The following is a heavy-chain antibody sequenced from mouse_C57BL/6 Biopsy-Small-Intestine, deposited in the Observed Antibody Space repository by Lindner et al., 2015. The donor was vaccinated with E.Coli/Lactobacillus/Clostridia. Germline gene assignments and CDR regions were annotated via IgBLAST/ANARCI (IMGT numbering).Heavy chain of an antibody. D-gene: IGHD1-1*01. V-gene: IGHV1-82*01. CDR1: GYAFSTSW. Sequence: VQLQESGPELVKPGASVKISCKASGYAFSTSWMNWVKQRPGKGLEWIGRIYPGDGDTNYNGKFKGKATLTADKSSSTAYMQLSSLTSEDPAVYFCARSEGYYDGSYTGYWGQGTTLTVSS. CDR3: ARSEGYYDGSYTGY. J-gene: IGHJ2*01. CDR2: IYPGDGDT.